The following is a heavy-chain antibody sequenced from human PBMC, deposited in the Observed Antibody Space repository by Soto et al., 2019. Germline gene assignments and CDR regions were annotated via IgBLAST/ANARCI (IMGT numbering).Heavy chain of an antibody. J-gene: IGHJ4*02. CDR1: GFTFSSYA. Sequence: GGSLRLSXAASGFTFSSYAMSWVRQAPGKGLEWVSAISGSGGSTYYADSVKGRFTISRDNSKNTPYLQMNSLRAEDTAVYYCAKENDSSGYYGFDYWGQGTLVTVSS. CDR2: ISGSGGST. CDR3: AKENDSSGYYGFDY. D-gene: IGHD3-22*01. V-gene: IGHV3-23*01.